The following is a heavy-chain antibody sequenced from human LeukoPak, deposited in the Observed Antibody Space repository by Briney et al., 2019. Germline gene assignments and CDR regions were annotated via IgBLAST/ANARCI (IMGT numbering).Heavy chain of an antibody. CDR3: ARDPLYRDMDV. V-gene: IGHV4-59*01. D-gene: IGHD1-26*01. CDR1: GGSISSYH. Sequence: SETLSLTCTVSGGSISSYHWSWIRQPPGKGLEWIGNFYYSGITNYNPSLKSRVTISLDTSKNQFSLKLSSVTAADTAVYFCARDPLYRDMDVWGQGTTVTVSS. CDR2: FYYSGIT. J-gene: IGHJ6*02.